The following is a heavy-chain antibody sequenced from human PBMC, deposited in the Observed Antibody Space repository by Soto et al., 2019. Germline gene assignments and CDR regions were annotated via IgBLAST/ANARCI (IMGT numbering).Heavy chain of an antibody. CDR2: IYSGGNT. V-gene: IGHV3-66*01. CDR3: ALLAVAASDY. J-gene: IGHJ4*02. Sequence: EVQLVESGGGLVQPGGSLRLSCAASGFTVSSSYMSWVRQAPGKGLEWVSGIYSGGNTYYADSVKGRFTISRDSSNNPLYLQMNSLRAEDTAVYYCALLAVAASDYCGQGTLVTVSS. CDR1: GFTVSSSY. D-gene: IGHD6-19*01.